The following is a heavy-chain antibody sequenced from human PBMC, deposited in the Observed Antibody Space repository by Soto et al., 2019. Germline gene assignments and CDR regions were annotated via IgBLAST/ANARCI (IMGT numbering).Heavy chain of an antibody. J-gene: IGHJ5*02. CDR3: SRGGGSSKFDP. Sequence: QVQLVQSGAEVKKPGASVKVSCKASGYTFTSYGISWVRQAPGQGLEWMGWISAYNGNTNYAQKLQGRVTMTTDTSTSTGYKELRRLRSDDPGRYFRSRGGGSSKFDPWGQGTLVTVSS. D-gene: IGHD3-16*01. V-gene: IGHV1-18*01. CDR2: ISAYNGNT. CDR1: GYTFTSYG.